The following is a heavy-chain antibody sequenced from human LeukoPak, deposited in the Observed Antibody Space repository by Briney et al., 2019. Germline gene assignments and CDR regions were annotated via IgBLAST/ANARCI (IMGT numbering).Heavy chain of an antibody. CDR3: ARLGAGYYDILTGYPERYYFDY. CDR1: GFTFSGYS. CDR2: ISSSSSYI. D-gene: IGHD3-9*01. J-gene: IGHJ4*02. V-gene: IGHV3-21*01. Sequence: GGSPRLSCAASGFTFSGYSMNWVRQAPGKGLEWVSSISSSSSYIYYADSVKGRFTISRDNAKNSLYLQMNSLRAEDTAVYYCARLGAGYYDILTGYPERYYFDYWGQGTLVTVSS.